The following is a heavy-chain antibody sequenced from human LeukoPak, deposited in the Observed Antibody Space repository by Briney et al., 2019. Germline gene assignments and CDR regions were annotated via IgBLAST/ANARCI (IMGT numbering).Heavy chain of an antibody. CDR3: AVDVIYESD. CDR1: GFTFSNSA. CDR2: IVVGSGNT. Sequence: GASVKVSCKASGFTFSNSAMQWVRQARGQRLEWIGWIVVGSGNTNYAQKFQERVTITRDMSTSTAYMELSSLSSEDTAVYYCAVDVIYESDWGQGTLVTVSS. V-gene: IGHV1-58*02. D-gene: IGHD2/OR15-2a*01. J-gene: IGHJ4*02.